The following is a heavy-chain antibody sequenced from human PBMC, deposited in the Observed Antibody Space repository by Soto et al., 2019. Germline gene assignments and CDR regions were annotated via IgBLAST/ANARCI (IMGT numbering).Heavy chain of an antibody. V-gene: IGHV4-59*08. CDR1: GGSISSYY. CDR2: VHHSWGS. CDR3: ARQGFGPLHGLVDV. D-gene: IGHD3-10*01. Sequence: QVQLQESGPGLVKPSETMSLSCTVSGGSISSYYWSWFRQSPGKRMEWIGYVHHSWGSSYNPSLQSRVAISLHQSMGQFPLKVTSGTATDTAVYYCARQGFGPLHGLVDVWGQGTTVTVSS. J-gene: IGHJ6*02.